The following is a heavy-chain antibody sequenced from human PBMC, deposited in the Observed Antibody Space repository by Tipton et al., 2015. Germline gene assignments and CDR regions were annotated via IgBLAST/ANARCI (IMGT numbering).Heavy chain of an antibody. CDR3: ARARGRHGGLFDS. V-gene: IGHV4-38-2*01. CDR2: IFHSGIT. CDR1: NYSISSGYY. D-gene: IGHD4-23*01. Sequence: TLSLTCAVSNYSISSGYYWGWIRQPPGKGLEWIGNIFHSGITYYNPSLKSRVTMSVDTSKTQFSLKMSSVTASDTAVYYCARARGRHGGLFDSWGQGILVTVSS. J-gene: IGHJ4*02.